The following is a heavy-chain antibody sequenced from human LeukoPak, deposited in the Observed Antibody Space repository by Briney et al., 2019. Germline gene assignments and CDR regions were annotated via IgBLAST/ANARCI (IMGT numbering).Heavy chain of an antibody. V-gene: IGHV4-39*01. CDR2: ISYSGNT. D-gene: IGHD3-3*01. Sequence: SETLSLTCPVSGGSISSSNYYWGWIRQPPGKGLEWIGSISYSGNTHYNPSLKSRVAISVDTSNNQFSLKLTSVTAADTAVYYCARQSPKNDFRSAYYSWFDPWGQGTLVTVSS. J-gene: IGHJ5*02. CDR1: GGSISSSNYY. CDR3: ARQSPKNDFRSAYYSWFDP.